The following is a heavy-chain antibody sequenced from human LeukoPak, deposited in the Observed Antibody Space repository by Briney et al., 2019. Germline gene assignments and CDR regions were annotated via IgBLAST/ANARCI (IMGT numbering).Heavy chain of an antibody. CDR3: ASHLGYCSGGSCFTFDY. CDR1: GGSISSSSYY. D-gene: IGHD2-15*01. J-gene: IGHJ4*02. CDR2: IYYSGST. Sequence: SETLSLTCTVSGGSISSSSYYWGWIRHPPGKGLEWIGSIYYSGSTYYNPSLKSRVTISVDTSKNQFSLKLSSVTAADTAVYYCASHLGYCSGGSCFTFDYWGQGTLVTVSS. V-gene: IGHV4-39*01.